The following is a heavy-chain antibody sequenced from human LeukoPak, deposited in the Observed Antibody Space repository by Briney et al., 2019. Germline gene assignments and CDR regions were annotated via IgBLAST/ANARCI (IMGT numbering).Heavy chain of an antibody. Sequence: PSETPSLTCTVSGGSISSSSYYWGWIRQPPGTGLEWIGSIYYSGSTYYNPSLKSRVTISVDTSKNQFSLKLSSVTAADTAVYYCASSKQQLATYYFDYWGQGTLVTVSS. D-gene: IGHD6-13*01. CDR3: ASSKQQLATYYFDY. V-gene: IGHV4-39*01. J-gene: IGHJ4*02. CDR2: IYYSGST. CDR1: GGSISSSSYY.